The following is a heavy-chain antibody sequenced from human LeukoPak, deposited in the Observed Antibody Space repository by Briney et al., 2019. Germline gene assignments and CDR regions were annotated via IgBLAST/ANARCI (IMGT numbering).Heavy chain of an antibody. CDR1: GYTFTGNY. V-gene: IGHV1-2*02. D-gene: IGHD3-9*01. CDR3: ARGDDLLTGNRDWFDP. J-gene: IGHJ5*02. CDR2: INPNSGGT. Sequence: GASVKVSCKASGYTFTGNYMHWVRQAPGQALEWMGWINPNSGGTNYAQKFQGRVSMTRDTSISTAYMEMSRLRSDDTAVYYCARGDDLLTGNRDWFDPWGQGTLVTVFS.